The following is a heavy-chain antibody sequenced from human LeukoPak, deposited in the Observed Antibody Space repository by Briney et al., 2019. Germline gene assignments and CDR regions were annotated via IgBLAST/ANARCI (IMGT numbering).Heavy chain of an antibody. CDR3: ATLKIQLWLEGVDY. CDR2: ISSSGSTI. J-gene: IGHJ4*02. V-gene: IGHV3-48*03. CDR1: GFTFSSYE. D-gene: IGHD5-18*01. Sequence: GGYLRLSCAASGFTFSSYEMNWDRQAPGKGLEWVSYISSSGSTIYYADSVKGRFTTSRDNAKNSLYLQMNSLRAKDTAVYYCATLKIQLWLEGVDYWGQGTLVTVSS.